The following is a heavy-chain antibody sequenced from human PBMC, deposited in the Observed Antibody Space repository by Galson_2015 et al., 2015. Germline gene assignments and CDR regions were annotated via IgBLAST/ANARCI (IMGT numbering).Heavy chain of an antibody. V-gene: IGHV1-46*01. J-gene: IGHJ6*02. CDR2: IDPSGGST. D-gene: IGHD4-11*01. CDR3: ARTDSNYYYYYGMDV. Sequence: SVKVSCKASGYTFTSYYMHWVRQAPGQGLEWMGIIDPSGGSTSYAQKFQGRVTMTRDTSTSTVYMELSSLRSEDTAVYYCARTDSNYYYYYGMDVWGQGTTVTVSS. CDR1: GYTFTSYY.